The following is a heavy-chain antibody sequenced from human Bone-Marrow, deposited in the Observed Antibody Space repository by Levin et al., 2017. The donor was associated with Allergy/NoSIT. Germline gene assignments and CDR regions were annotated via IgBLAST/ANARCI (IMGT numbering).Heavy chain of an antibody. D-gene: IGHD6-6*01. V-gene: IGHV1-69*04. CDR2: IIPLLGIT. Sequence: ASVKVSCKASGGNFNNYAISWVRQAPGQGLEWLGRIIPLLGITTYAQNFQGRVTITADKSTNTGYMELSSLRSDDTAVYFCATGEQVGEYFQHWGQGTLVIVSS. CDR1: GGNFNNYA. CDR3: ATGEQVGEYFQH. J-gene: IGHJ1*01.